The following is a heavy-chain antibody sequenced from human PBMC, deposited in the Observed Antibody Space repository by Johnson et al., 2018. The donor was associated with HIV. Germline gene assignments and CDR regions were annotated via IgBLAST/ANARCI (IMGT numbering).Heavy chain of an antibody. CDR2: IGWNSGNI. V-gene: IGHV3-9*01. J-gene: IGHJ3*02. Sequence: VQLVESGGGLVQPGRSLILSCAASGFTFDDYAMHWVRQAPGKGLEWVSGIGWNSGNIVYADSVKGRFTISRDNAKNSLYLQMNSLRAEDTAFYYCAKDTGAFDIWGQGTMVTVSS. CDR1: GFTFDDYA. CDR3: AKDTGAFDI.